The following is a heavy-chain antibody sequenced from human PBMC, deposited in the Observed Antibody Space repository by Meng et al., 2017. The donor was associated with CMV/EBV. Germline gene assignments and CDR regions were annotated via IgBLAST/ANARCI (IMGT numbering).Heavy chain of an antibody. V-gene: IGHV3-21*01. J-gene: IGHJ6*02. CDR1: GFAFSRYS. CDR2: ISSVRNYV. D-gene: IGHD3-10*01. Sequence: GESLKISCVASGFAFSRYSMNWVRQAPGKGLEWVSSISSVRNYVDYVDSVKGRFTISRDNAKNSLFLQMNSLRADDTAVYYCARSNYYGSGSYFAQPYYYYGMDVWGQGTTVTVSS. CDR3: ARSNYYGSGSYFAQPYYYYGMDV.